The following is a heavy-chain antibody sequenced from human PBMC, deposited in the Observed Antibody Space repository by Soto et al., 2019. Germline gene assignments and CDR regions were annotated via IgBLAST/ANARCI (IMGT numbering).Heavy chain of an antibody. D-gene: IGHD3-10*01. CDR2: ISAYNGNT. V-gene: IGHV1-18*01. Sequence: GASVKVSCKASGYTFTSYGISRVRQAPGQGLEWMGWISAYNGNTNYAQKLQGRVTMTTDTSTSTAYMELRSLRSDDTAVYYCARVPYGSGSYYNADYWGQGTLVTVSS. CDR3: ARVPYGSGSYYNADY. CDR1: GYTFTSYG. J-gene: IGHJ4*02.